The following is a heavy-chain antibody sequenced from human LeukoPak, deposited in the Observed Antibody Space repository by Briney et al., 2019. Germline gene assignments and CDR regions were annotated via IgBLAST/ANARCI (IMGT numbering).Heavy chain of an antibody. D-gene: IGHD6-6*01. J-gene: IGHJ4*02. Sequence: PSEALSLTCTVSGGSISSGGYSWSWIRQHPGKGLEWIGYIYYSGSTYYNPSLKSRVTISVDTSKNQFSLKLSSVTAADTAVYYCARGDGARPFDYWGQGTLVTVSS. CDR2: IYYSGST. V-gene: IGHV4-31*03. CDR1: GGSISSGGYS. CDR3: ARGDGARPFDY.